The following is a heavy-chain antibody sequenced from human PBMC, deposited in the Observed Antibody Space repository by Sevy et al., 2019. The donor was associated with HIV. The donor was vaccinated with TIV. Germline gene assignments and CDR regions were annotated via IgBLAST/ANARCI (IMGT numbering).Heavy chain of an antibody. J-gene: IGHJ6*02. CDR2: INPNNGGT. Sequence: ASVKVSCKASRYTFTDYYVHWVRQAPGQGLEWMGWINPNNGGTKYAQKFQGRVTLTSDTSISTAYMELGRLTFDDTAVYFCARLTTKPTSDAYGLDSWGQGTTVTVSS. D-gene: IGHD2-21*01. V-gene: IGHV1-2*02. CDR3: ARLTTKPTSDAYGLDS. CDR1: RYTFTDYY.